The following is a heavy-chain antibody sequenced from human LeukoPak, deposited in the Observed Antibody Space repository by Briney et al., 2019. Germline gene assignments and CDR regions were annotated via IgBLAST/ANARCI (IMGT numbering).Heavy chain of an antibody. J-gene: IGHJ4*02. CDR2: ISTSGSTV. Sequence: GGSLRLSCAASGFTFSDYYMSWVRQAPGKGLGWVSYISTSGSTVYYAESVKGRFTISRDNANNSLYLQMNSLGADDTVVYYCARSFDYWGQGALVTVSS. V-gene: IGHV3-11*01. CDR1: GFTFSDYY. CDR3: ARSFDY.